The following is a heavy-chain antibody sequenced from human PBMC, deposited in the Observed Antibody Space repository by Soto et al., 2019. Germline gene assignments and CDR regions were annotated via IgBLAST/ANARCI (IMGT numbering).Heavy chain of an antibody. CDR2: ISVYNGNT. CDR3: TCGSPPDNYYYYYGLDV. J-gene: IGHJ6*02. Sequence: QAQLVQSGAEVKKPGASVKVSCKASGYIFTSYGISWVRQAPGQGLEWMGWISVYNGNTKYAQKLQGRVTMTTDTSTSTAYMELRSLRSDDTAVYYCTCGSPPDNYYYYYGLDVWRQGATVTVSS. CDR1: GYIFTSYG. V-gene: IGHV1-18*01. D-gene: IGHD1-26*01.